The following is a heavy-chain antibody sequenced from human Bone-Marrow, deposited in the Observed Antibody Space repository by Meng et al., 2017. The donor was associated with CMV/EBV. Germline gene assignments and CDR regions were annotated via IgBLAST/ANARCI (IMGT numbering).Heavy chain of an antibody. CDR2: ISYDGSNK. CDR3: ARDPEYSSSRRVAFDI. J-gene: IGHJ3*02. D-gene: IGHD6-6*01. V-gene: IGHV3-30-3*01. CDR1: GFTFSSYA. Sequence: GESLKISCAASGFTFSSYAMHWVRQAPGKGLEWVAVISYDGSNKYYADSVKGRFTISRDKSKNTLYLQMNSLRAEDTAVYYCARDPEYSSSRRVAFDIWGQGTMVTVSS.